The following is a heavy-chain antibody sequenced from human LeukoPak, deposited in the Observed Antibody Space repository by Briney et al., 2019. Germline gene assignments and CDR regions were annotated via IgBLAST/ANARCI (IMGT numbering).Heavy chain of an antibody. CDR3: AAVDVDTAFP. J-gene: IGHJ5*02. Sequence: GGSLRLSCAASGFTFSTYGMSWVRQAPGKGLEWVSAISGSGGSTYYADSVKGRFTISRDNSKNTLYLQMNSLRAEDTAVYYCAAVDVDTAFPWGQGTLVTVSS. D-gene: IGHD5-18*01. CDR1: GFTFSTYG. CDR2: ISGSGGST. V-gene: IGHV3-23*01.